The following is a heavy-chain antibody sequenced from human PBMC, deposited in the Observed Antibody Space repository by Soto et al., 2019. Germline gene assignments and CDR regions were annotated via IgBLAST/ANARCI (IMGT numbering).Heavy chain of an antibody. CDR2: IYYSGST. Sequence: PSETLSLTCTVSGGSISSGDYYWSWIRQPPGKGLEWIGYIYYSGSTYYNPSLKSRVTISVDTSKNQFSLKLSSVTAADTAVYYCARGARVYYDSTHDPLDYWGQGTLVTVSS. CDR1: GGSISSGDYY. D-gene: IGHD3-22*01. J-gene: IGHJ4*02. CDR3: ARGARVYYDSTHDPLDY. V-gene: IGHV4-30-4*01.